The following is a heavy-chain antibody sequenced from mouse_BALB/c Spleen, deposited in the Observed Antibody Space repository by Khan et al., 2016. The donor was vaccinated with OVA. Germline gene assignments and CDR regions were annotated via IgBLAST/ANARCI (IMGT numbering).Heavy chain of an antibody. CDR1: GYTFTICG. J-gene: IGHJ4*01. CDR3: ARPPYFSYVLDY. CDR2: INTYTGEP. V-gene: IGHV9-3-1*01. Sequence: QIQLVQSGPELKKPGETVKISCKASGYTFTICGMNWVQQAPGKGLKWMGWINTYTGEPTYADDFKGRFAFSLETSASTAYLQINNLKNEDTATYFCARPPYFSYVLDYWGQGTSVTVSS. D-gene: IGHD2-10*01.